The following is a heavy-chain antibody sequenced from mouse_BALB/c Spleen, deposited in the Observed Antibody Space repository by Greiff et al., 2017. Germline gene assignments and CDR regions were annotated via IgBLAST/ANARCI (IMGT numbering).Heavy chain of an antibody. CDR3: ANYYGDPWYAY. D-gene: IGHD1-1*01. CDR2: INPSTGYT. J-gene: IGHJ3*01. CDR1: GYTFTSYW. V-gene: IGHV1-7*01. Sequence: VQLQQSGAELAKPGASVKMSCKASGYTFTSYWMHWVKQRPGQGLEWIGYINPSTGYTEYNQKFKDKATLTADKSSSTAYMQLSSLTSEDSAVYYCANYYGDPWYAYWGQGTLVTVSA.